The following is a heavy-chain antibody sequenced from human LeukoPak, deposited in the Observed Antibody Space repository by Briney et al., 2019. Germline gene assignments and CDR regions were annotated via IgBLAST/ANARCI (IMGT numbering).Heavy chain of an antibody. CDR3: AKDREEDMATITLSDS. D-gene: IGHD5-24*01. V-gene: IGHV3-23*01. J-gene: IGHJ4*02. Sequence: PGGSLRLSCGASGFTFSSYAMSWVRQAPGKGLEWVSAISGSAHRTYYADSVKGRFTVSRDNSKNTLYLQVNSLRAEDTAAYYCAKDREEDMATITLSDSWGQGTLVTVSS. CDR1: GFTFSSYA. CDR2: ISGSAHRT.